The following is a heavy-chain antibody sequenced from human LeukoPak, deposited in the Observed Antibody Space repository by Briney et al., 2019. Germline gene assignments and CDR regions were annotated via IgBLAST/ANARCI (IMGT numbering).Heavy chain of an antibody. CDR1: GFTFSSYA. Sequence: GGSLRLSCAASGFTFSSYAMTWVRQAPGKGLEWVSSFSFNGESTYYADSVKGRFTISRDNSKNTLYLQMNSLRAEDTAVYYCARAGDWGYYYYMDVWGKGTTVTISS. V-gene: IGHV3-23*01. J-gene: IGHJ6*03. CDR2: FSFNGEST. D-gene: IGHD2-21*02. CDR3: ARAGDWGYYYYMDV.